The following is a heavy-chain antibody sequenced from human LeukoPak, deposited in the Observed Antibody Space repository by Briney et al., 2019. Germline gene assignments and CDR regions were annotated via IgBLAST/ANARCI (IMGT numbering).Heavy chain of an antibody. CDR3: AKDYEPLVGVHRWGDWFDP. J-gene: IGHJ5*02. D-gene: IGHD1-26*01. Sequence: GGSLRLSCAASGFTFSTFAMHWVRLSPGKGLEWVSSITGSGPYMLYADSVKHRFTISRDNSKNTLYLQMNSLRAEDTAVYYCAKDYEPLVGVHRWGDWFDPWGQGTLVTVSS. CDR2: ITGSGPYM. CDR1: GFTFSTFA. V-gene: IGHV3-21*03.